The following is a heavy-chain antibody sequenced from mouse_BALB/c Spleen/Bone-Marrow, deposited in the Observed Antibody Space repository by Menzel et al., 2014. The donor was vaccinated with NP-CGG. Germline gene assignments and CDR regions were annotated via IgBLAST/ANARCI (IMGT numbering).Heavy chain of an antibody. Sequence: VQLQQSGAELAKPGASVKMSCKASGYTFTSYWMHWVKQRPGRGLEWIGYINPSTGYTEYNQKFKDKATLTADKSSSTAYMQLSSLTSEDSAVYYCARDWYFDVWGAGTTVTVSS. CDR3: ARDWYFDV. V-gene: IGHV1-7*01. CDR1: GYTFTSYW. J-gene: IGHJ1*01. CDR2: INPSTGYT.